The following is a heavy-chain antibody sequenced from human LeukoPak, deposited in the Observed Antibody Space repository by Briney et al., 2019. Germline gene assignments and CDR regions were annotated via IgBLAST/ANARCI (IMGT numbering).Heavy chain of an antibody. CDR2: IYSDGSS. V-gene: IGHV3-53*01. J-gene: IGHJ6*02. D-gene: IGHD3-10*01. Sequence: PGGSLRLSCVASAFSVSSNCMTWVRQAPGGGLEWVSVIYSDGSSYYSGSVKGRFTISRDSSKNTLYLQMNNLRAEDTAVYYCARERIYFGSGGDLRDARLFYYYGVDVWGQGTTVTVSS. CDR1: AFSVSSNC. CDR3: ARERIYFGSGGDLRDARLFYYYGVDV.